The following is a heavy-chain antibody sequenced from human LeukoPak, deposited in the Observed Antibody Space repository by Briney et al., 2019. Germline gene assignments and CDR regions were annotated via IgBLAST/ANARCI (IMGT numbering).Heavy chain of an antibody. V-gene: IGHV4-61*02. CDR2: IYTSGST. CDR3: ARSGSSTHY. CDR1: GGSISSGSYY. D-gene: IGHD6-6*01. Sequence: SQTLSLTCTVSGGSISSGSYYWSWIRQPAGKGLEWIGRIYTSGSTNYNPSLKSRVTISVDTSKNQFSLKLSSVAAADTAVYYCARSGSSTHYWGQGTLVTVSS. J-gene: IGHJ4*02.